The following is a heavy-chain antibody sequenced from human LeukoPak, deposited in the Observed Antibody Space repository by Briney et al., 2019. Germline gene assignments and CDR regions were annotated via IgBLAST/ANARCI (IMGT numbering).Heavy chain of an antibody. CDR2: IYDGGST. CDR3: ASDCCMTSCYGSDS. V-gene: IGHV4-39*01. CDR1: GGSISSGSYY. J-gene: IGHJ4*02. Sequence: PSETLSLTCTVSGGSISSGSYYWGWIRQPPGKGLEWIGSIYDGGSTYYNPSLQSRVTISVDTSKNQFSLKLRFVTAADTAIYYCASDCCMTSCYGSDSWGQGTLVTVSS. D-gene: IGHD2-2*01.